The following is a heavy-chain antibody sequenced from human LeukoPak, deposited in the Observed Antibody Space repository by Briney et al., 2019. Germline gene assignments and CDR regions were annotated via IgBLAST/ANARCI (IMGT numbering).Heavy chain of an antibody. CDR2: VYPSAGTS. V-gene: IGHV1-46*03. Sequence: ASVKVSCKASGYIFTSYYMHLVRQAPGQGLEWLGVVYPSAGTSDPAQRFRARITLSDDTSTSTAYMELRSLKSEDTAIYFCVREYHGGYFDFWGQGTLVTVSS. CDR3: VREYHGGYFDF. CDR1: GYIFTSYY. J-gene: IGHJ4*02. D-gene: IGHD3-16*01.